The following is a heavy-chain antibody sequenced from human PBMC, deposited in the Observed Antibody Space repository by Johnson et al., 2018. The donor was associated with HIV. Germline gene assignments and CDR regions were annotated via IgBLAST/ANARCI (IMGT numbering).Heavy chain of an antibody. D-gene: IGHD6-19*01. CDR2: ISFDGSNK. V-gene: IGHV3-30*04. CDR3: AKDFGSGWADAFDI. CDR1: GFTFSSYA. Sequence: QVQLVESGGGVVQPGRSLRLSCAASGFTFSSYAMHWVRQAPGKGLEWVAVISFDGSNKYYADSVKGRFTISRDNSKNTVYLQMNSLRTEDSAIYYCAKDFGSGWADAFDIWGQGTGVTISS. J-gene: IGHJ3*02.